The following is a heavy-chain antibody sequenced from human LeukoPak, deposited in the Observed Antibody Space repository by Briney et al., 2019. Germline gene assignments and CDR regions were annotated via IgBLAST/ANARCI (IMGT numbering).Heavy chain of an antibody. V-gene: IGHV5-51*01. CDR3: ARHVDSSGWYYFDS. Sequence: GESLKISCKGSGYSFTSYWIGWVRQMPGKGLGWMGIIYPGDSDARYSPSFQGQVTISADKSISTAYLQWSSLKASDTAMYYCARHVDSSGWYYFDSWGQGTLVTVSS. J-gene: IGHJ4*02. CDR1: GYSFTSYW. CDR2: IYPGDSDA. D-gene: IGHD6-19*01.